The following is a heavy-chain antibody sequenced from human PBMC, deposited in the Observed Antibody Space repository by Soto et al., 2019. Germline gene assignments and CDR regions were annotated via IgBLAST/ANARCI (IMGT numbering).Heavy chain of an antibody. CDR3: ARDLSVPVDTAMVADY. J-gene: IGHJ4*02. CDR1: GFTFSDYY. CDR2: ISSSGSTI. D-gene: IGHD5-18*01. Sequence: QVQLVESGGGLVKPGGSLRLSCAASGFTFSDYYMSWIRQAPGKGLEWVSYISSSGSTIYYADSVKGRFTISRDNAKNSLDLQMNSLRAEDTAVYYCARDLSVPVDTAMVADYWGQGTLVTVSS. V-gene: IGHV3-11*01.